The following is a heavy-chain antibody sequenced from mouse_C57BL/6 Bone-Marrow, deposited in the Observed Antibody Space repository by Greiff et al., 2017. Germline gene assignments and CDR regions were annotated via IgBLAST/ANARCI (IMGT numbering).Heavy chain of an antibody. CDR1: GFNIKDDY. CDR3: TTGGYSWFAY. Sequence: DVKLQESGAELVRPGASVKLSCTASGFNIKDDYMHWVKQRPEQGLEWIGWIDPENGDTEYASKFQGKATITADTSSNTAYLQLSSLTSEDTAVYYCTTGGYSWFAYWGQGTLVTVSA. J-gene: IGHJ3*01. V-gene: IGHV14-4*01. CDR2: IDPENGDT. D-gene: IGHD2-14*01.